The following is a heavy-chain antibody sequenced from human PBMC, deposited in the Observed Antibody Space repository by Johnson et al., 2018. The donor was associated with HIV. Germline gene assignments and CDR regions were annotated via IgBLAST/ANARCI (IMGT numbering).Heavy chain of an antibody. D-gene: IGHD1-26*01. CDR2: IGTAGDT. CDR1: GFTVSSNY. J-gene: IGHJ3*02. V-gene: IGHV3-66*02. CDR3: ARPDSGRYRDAFDI. Sequence: MMLVESGGGLVQPGGSLRLSCAASGFTVSSNYMSWVRQAPGKGLEWVSAIGTAGDTYYPGSVKGRFTISRDNSKNMVYLQMNSLRPEDTAVYYCARPDSGRYRDAFDIWGQGTMVTVSS.